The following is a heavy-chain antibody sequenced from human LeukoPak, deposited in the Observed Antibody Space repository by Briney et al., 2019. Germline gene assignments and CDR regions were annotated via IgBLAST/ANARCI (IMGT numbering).Heavy chain of an antibody. CDR3: ARGGFREFDS. J-gene: IGHJ4*02. CDR1: GGSISKFY. Sequence: SETLSLTCSVSGGSISKFYWRWIRQPPGKGLEWIGYIYYSGSTNYNPSLKSRVTISVDTSKNQFSLKLSSVTAADTAVYYCARGGFREFDSWGQGTLVTVSS. V-gene: IGHV4-59*01. D-gene: IGHD3-10*01. CDR2: IYYSGST.